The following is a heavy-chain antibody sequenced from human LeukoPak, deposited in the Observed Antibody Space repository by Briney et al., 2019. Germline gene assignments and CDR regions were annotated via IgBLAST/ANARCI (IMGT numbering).Heavy chain of an antibody. J-gene: IGHJ6*03. Sequence: PGGSLRLSCAASGFTFSSYAMSWVRQAPGKGLEWVSAISGSGTNTYYADSVKGRFTISRDNSKTTLYLQMNSLRAEDTAVYYCAKEDFSDYCFYYMDVWGKGTTVTISS. CDR1: GFTFSSYA. V-gene: IGHV3-23*01. CDR2: ISGSGTNT. CDR3: AKEDFSDYCFYYMDV. D-gene: IGHD2/OR15-2a*01.